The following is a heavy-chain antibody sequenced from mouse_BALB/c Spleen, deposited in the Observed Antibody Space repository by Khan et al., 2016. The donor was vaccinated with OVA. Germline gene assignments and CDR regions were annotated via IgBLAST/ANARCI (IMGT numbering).Heavy chain of an antibody. V-gene: IGHV1-4*01. CDR2: INPSTDYT. J-gene: IGHJ3*01. Sequence: QVQLKQSGAELARPGASVKMSCKASGYTFTSYWMHWVKQRPGQGLEWIGYINPSTDYTYYNQNFKDTATLTADKSSNTAYIQLTSLTSEDSAVYYCVNHGSSSAWFTYWGQGTLVTVSA. D-gene: IGHD1-1*01. CDR1: GYTFTSYW. CDR3: VNHGSSSAWFTY.